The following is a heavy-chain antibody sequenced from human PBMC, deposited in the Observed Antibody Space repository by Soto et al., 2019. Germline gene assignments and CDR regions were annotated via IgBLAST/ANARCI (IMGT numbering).Heavy chain of an antibody. V-gene: IGHV3-23*01. CDR2: ISGSGGST. J-gene: IGHJ4*02. Sequence: GGSLRLSCAASGFTFSSYAMSWVRQAPGKGLEWVSAISGSGGSTYYADSVKGRFTISRDNSKNTLYLQMNSLRAEDTAVYYCAKDEANGYSYGYGYLDYWGQGTLVTVSS. D-gene: IGHD5-18*01. CDR3: AKDEANGYSYGYGYLDY. CDR1: GFTFSSYA.